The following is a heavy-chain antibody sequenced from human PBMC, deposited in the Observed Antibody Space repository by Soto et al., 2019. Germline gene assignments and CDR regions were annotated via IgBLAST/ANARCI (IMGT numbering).Heavy chain of an antibody. CDR2: IHWDDNK. V-gene: IGHV2-5*02. D-gene: IGHD2-21*02. CDR3: AHWQRYGGNSVSH. CDR1: GFSLSTSGVG. J-gene: IGHJ4*02. Sequence: QITLKESGPTLVKPTQPLTLTCTFPGFSLSTSGVGVGWFRQPPGKALEWLALIHWDDNKRSSPSLKIRLTITKDTTKNHVVRTTTNMDPVDTATYYCAHWQRYGGNSVSHWGQGTLVTVSS.